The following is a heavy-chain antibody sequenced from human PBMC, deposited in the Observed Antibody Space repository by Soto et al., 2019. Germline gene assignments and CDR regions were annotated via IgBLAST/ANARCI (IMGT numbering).Heavy chain of an antibody. V-gene: IGHV3-23*01. Sequence: LRPSCVASDFTFSTYSTFWVRQAPGKGLEWVSGVNGGGDITYYAESVKGRFTISRDNSKNALYLQMNSLRAEDTAVFYRARGHFGVTMDVWGQGTTVTVSS. CDR3: ARGHFGVTMDV. J-gene: IGHJ6*02. CDR2: VNGGGDIT. D-gene: IGHD3-3*01. CDR1: DFTFSTYS.